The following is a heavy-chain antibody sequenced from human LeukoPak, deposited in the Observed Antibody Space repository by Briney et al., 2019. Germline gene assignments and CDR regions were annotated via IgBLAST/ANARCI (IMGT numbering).Heavy chain of an antibody. J-gene: IGHJ4*02. CDR1: GFTVSYYW. CDR2: IKQDGSEK. Sequence: PGGSLRLSCAASGFTVSYYWMSWVRQAPGKGLEWVANIKQDGSEKNYVDSVKGRFTISRDNAKNSLFLQMNSLRAEDTAVYYCARGHDYGGNFDYWGQETLVTVSS. CDR3: ARGHDYGGNFDY. D-gene: IGHD4-23*01. V-gene: IGHV3-7*01.